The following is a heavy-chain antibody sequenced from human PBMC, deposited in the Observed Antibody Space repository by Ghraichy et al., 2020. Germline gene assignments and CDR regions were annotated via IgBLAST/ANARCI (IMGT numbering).Heavy chain of an antibody. J-gene: IGHJ3*02. Sequence: ASVKVSCKASGYTFTDYFMHWVRQAPGQGLEWMGLINCNNGDTNYAQKFQGRVTMTRDTSISTAYMELSTLTSDDTAVYFCARDPANSQHDPFHIWGQGTMVTVSS. D-gene: IGHD4/OR15-4a*01. CDR1: GYTFTDYF. V-gene: IGHV1-2*02. CDR3: ARDPANSQHDPFHI. CDR2: INCNNGDT.